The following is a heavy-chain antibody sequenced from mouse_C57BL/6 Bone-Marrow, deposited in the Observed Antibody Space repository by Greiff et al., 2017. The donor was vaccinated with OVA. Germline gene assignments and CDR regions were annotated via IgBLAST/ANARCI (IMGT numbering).Heavy chain of an antibody. CDR1: GFTFSSYT. V-gene: IGHV5-9*01. CDR3: ARHQHYGSHAMDY. D-gene: IGHD1-1*01. Sequence: DVMLVESGGGLVKPGGSLKLSCAASGFTFSSYTMSWVRQTPEKRLEWVATISGGGGNTYYPDSVKGRFTISRDNAKYTLYLQMSSLRSEDTALYYCARHQHYGSHAMDYWGQGTSVTVSS. J-gene: IGHJ4*01. CDR2: ISGGGGNT.